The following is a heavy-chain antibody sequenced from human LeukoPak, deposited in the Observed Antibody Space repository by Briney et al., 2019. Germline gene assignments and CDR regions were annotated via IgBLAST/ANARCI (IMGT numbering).Heavy chain of an antibody. CDR2: INPNSGGI. CDR3: ARAVSRWLQFSWFDP. J-gene: IGHJ5*02. V-gene: IGHV1-2*06. Sequence: ASVKVSCKASGYTFTGYHMHWLRQAPGQGLEWMGRINPNSGGINYVQKFQGRVTITRDTSISTAYMELSRLTSDDTAVYYCARAVSRWLQFSWFDPWGQGTLVTVSS. CDR1: GYTFTGYH. D-gene: IGHD5-24*01.